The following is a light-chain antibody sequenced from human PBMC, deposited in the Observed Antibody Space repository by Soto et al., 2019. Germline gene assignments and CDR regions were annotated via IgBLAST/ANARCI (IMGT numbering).Light chain of an antibody. J-gene: IGLJ1*01. V-gene: IGLV2-11*01. CDR2: DVN. Sequence: QSVLTQPRSVSGSPGQSVTVSCIGTSSDVGGYNSVSWYQEHPGKAPKLMIYDVNNRPSGVSYRFSGSKSGNTASLTISGLQAEDEADYFCSSYSISTAYLFGTGTKVTVL. CDR1: SSDVGGYNS. CDR3: SSYSISTAYL.